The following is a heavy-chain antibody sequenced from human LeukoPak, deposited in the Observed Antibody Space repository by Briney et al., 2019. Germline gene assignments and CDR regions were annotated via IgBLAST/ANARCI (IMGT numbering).Heavy chain of an antibody. J-gene: IGHJ4*02. CDR2: IYPGDSDT. CDR3: ARHLAEDSSGYYPVSFDY. V-gene: IGHV5-51*01. CDR1: GYSFTSYW. Sequence: GESLKISCKGSGYSFTSYWIGWVRQMPGKGLEWMGIIYPGDSDTRYSPSFQGQVTISADKSISTAYLQWSSLKASDAAMYYCARHLAEDSSGYYPVSFDYWGQGTLVTVSS. D-gene: IGHD3-22*01.